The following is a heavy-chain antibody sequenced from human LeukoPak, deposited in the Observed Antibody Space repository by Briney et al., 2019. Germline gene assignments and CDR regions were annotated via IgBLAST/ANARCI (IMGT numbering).Heavy chain of an antibody. CDR3: IRGYKRYDSSDFDH. CDR1: GFTFSNAW. J-gene: IGHJ4*02. V-gene: IGHV3-15*01. CDR2: IYRNIDGGTT. Sequence: GGSLRLSCVASGFTFSNAWMNWVRQAPGKGLEWVGRIYRNIDGGTTEYAAPVKGRFAISRDDSKNTLYVQMNSLKTEDTAVYYCIRGYKRYDSSDFDHWGQGTLVTVSS. D-gene: IGHD3-22*01.